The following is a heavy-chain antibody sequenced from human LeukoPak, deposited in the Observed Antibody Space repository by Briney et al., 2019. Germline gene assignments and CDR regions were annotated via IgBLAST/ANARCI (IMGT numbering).Heavy chain of an antibody. D-gene: IGHD6-19*01. CDR3: ARLAVAGRRHGD. Sequence: SETLSLTCAVYGGSFSGYYWSWIRQPPGKGLEWIGEINHSGSTNYDPSLKSRVTISVDTSKNQFSLKLSSVTAADTAVYYCARLAVAGRRHGDWGQGTLVTVSS. CDR1: GGSFSGYY. V-gene: IGHV4-34*01. CDR2: INHSGST. J-gene: IGHJ4*02.